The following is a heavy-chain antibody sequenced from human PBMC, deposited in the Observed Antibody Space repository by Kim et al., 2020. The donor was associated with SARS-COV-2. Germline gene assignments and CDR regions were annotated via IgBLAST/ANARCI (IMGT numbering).Heavy chain of an antibody. D-gene: IGHD1-26*01. CDR3: ARDQAEYSGSYGNWFDP. V-gene: IGHV3-21*01. Sequence: GGSLRLSCAASGFTFSSYSMNWVRQAPGKGLEWVSSISSSSSYIYYADSVKGRFTISRDNAKNSLYLQMNSLRAEDTAVYYCARDQAEYSGSYGNWFDPWGQGTLVTVSS. J-gene: IGHJ5*02. CDR2: ISSSSSYI. CDR1: GFTFSSYS.